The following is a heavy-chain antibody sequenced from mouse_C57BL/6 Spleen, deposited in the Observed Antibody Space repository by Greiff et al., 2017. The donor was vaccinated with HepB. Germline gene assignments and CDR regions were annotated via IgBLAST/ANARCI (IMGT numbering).Heavy chain of an antibody. V-gene: IGHV6-3*01. CDR1: GFTFSNYW. CDR2: IRLKSDNYAT. CDR3: TGPLWYFDV. Sequence: EVKLMESGGGLVQPGGSMKLSCVASGFTFSNYWMNWVRQSPEKGLEWVAQIRLKSDNYATHYAESVKGRFTISRDDSKSSVYLQMNNLRAEDTGIYYCTGPLWYFDVWGTGTTVTVSS. J-gene: IGHJ1*03.